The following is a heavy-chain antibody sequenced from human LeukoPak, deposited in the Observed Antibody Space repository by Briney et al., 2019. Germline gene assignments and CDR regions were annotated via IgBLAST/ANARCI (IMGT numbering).Heavy chain of an antibody. Sequence: GGSLRPSCAASEFTFSSYSMNWVRQAPGKGLEWVSYITNSGNSKSYADSVKGRFTISRDNTKNSLYLQMNSLRAEDTAVYYCASSYDFWSGYEYYFDYWGQGTLVTVSS. J-gene: IGHJ4*02. CDR2: ITNSGNSK. CDR3: ASSYDFWSGYEYYFDY. D-gene: IGHD3-3*01. V-gene: IGHV3-48*01. CDR1: EFTFSSYS.